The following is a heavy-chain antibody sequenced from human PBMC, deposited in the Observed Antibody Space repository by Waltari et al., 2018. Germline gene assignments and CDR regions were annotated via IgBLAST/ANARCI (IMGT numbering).Heavy chain of an antibody. CDR2: IYYSGRT. CDR1: GGSISSGGYY. CDR3: AREPSVVRGANPYYFDY. Sequence: QVQLQESGPGLVKPSQTLSLTCIVSGGSISSGGYYWSWIRQHPGKGLEWIGYIYYSGRTVYTPSLKSRVTISVDTSKNQFSLKLSSVTAAVTAVYYCAREPSVVRGANPYYFDYWGQGTLVTVSS. V-gene: IGHV4-31*03. D-gene: IGHD3-10*01. J-gene: IGHJ4*02.